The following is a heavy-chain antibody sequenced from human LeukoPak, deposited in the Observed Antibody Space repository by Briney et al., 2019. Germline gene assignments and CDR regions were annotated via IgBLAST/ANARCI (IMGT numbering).Heavy chain of an antibody. CDR2: SRNKANSYTT. V-gene: IGHV3-72*01. J-gene: IGHJ3*02. CDR3: VRVQSGGAFDI. D-gene: IGHD1-26*01. Sequence: GSLRLSCAASGFSLNDYYMDWVRPAPGKGPEWVGRSRNKANSYTTDFAATVKGRFTISRDESKNSLYLQMNNLKTEDSALYYCVRVQSGGAFDIWGQGTMVTVSS. CDR1: GFSLNDYY.